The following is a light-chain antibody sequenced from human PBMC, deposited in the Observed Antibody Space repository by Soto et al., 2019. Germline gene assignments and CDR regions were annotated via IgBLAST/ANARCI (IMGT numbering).Light chain of an antibody. CDR1: QGISNY. J-gene: IGKJ1*01. CDR2: AAS. V-gene: IGKV1-27*01. CDR3: QRYNNAAWT. Sequence: DIPMNQSPSSLSASIGDRVTITCRASQGISNYLAWYQQKPGQVPKLLIYAASALQSGVPSRFSGSGSGTDFTLTISSLQPEDVATYFCQRYNNAAWTFGQGTNVEIK.